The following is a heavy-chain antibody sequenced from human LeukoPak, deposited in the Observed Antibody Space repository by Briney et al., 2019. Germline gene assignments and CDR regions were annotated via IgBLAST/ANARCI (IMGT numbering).Heavy chain of an antibody. CDR1: GYTFIDYY. V-gene: IGHV1-2*06. CDR2: INPKTAGT. Sequence: ASVKVSCKAFGYTFIDYYIHWVRQAPGQGLEWMGRINPKTAGTNYAQRFQGRVTMTRDTSISTAHMELSTVISDDTAVYCCARGGENYDFWSGSYGMDVWGQGTTVTVSS. J-gene: IGHJ6*02. D-gene: IGHD3-3*01. CDR3: ARGGENYDFWSGSYGMDV.